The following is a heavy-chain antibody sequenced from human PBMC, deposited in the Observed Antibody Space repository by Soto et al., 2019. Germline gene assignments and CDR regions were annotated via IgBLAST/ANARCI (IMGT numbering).Heavy chain of an antibody. CDR1: GYTFTSYG. V-gene: IGHV1-18*04. J-gene: IGHJ6*02. CDR3: ARVITGYSSSFYGMDV. Sequence: ASVKVSCKASGYTFTSYGISWVRQAPGQGLEWMGWISAYNGNTNYAQKLQGRVTMTTDTSTSTAYMELRSLRSDDTAVYYCARVITGYSSSFYGMDVWGQGXTVTVYS. D-gene: IGHD6-13*01. CDR2: ISAYNGNT.